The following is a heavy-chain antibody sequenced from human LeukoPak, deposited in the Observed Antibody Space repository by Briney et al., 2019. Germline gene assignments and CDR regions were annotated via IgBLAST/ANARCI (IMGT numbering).Heavy chain of an antibody. CDR3: ARGRSEDTGYCSSTSCYLAFDI. V-gene: IGHV1-18*01. D-gene: IGHD2-2*01. J-gene: IGHJ3*02. Sequence: ASVKVSCKASGYPFTRYDTSWVRQASGQGREWMGWISAYNGNTNYAQKLQGRVTITADESTSTAYMELSSLRSEDTAVYYCARGRSEDTGYCSSTSCYLAFDIWGQGTMVTVSS. CDR1: GYPFTRYD. CDR2: ISAYNGNT.